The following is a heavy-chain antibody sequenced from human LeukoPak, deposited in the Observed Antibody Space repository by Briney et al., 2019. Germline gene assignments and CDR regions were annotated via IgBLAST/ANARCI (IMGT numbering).Heavy chain of an antibody. CDR3: ARDKTRGLGYSYSKSGNYFDY. D-gene: IGHD5-18*01. Sequence: GGSLRLSCAASEFSVGSNYMTWVRQAPGKGLEWVSSISSSSSYIYYADSVKGRFTISRDNAKNSLYLQMNSLRAEDTAVYSCARDKTRGLGYSYSKSGNYFDYWGQGTLVTVSS. CDR1: EFSVGSNY. CDR2: ISSSSSYI. J-gene: IGHJ4*02. V-gene: IGHV3-21*01.